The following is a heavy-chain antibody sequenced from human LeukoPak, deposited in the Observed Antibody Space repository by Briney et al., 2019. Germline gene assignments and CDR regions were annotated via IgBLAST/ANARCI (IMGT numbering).Heavy chain of an antibody. D-gene: IGHD6-13*01. J-gene: IGHJ4*02. CDR2: INPNSGGT. Sequence: ASVKVSCKASGGTFTVYYMHWVRQAPGQGLEWMGWINPNSGGTNYAQKFQGRVTMTRDTSISTAYMELSRLRSDDTAVYYCAREDVVAAAGTSNHFDYWGQGTLVTVSS. V-gene: IGHV1-2*02. CDR3: AREDVVAAAGTSNHFDY. CDR1: GGTFTVYY.